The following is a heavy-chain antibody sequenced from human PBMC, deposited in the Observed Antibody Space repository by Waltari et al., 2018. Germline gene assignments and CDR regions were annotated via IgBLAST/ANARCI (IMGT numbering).Heavy chain of an antibody. V-gene: IGHV3-48*03. J-gene: IGHJ5*01. Sequence: EVQLVESGGGLVQPGGSLRLSCAASGFIFGNYEFNWVRQAPGEGLEWLSYIGSNADNMYYAKSVEGRFTISRDNARNSLYLQMNSLRAEDTAVYYCARAIYSDASGHYLDSWGQGTLVTVSS. CDR2: IGSNADNM. CDR1: GFIFGNYE. D-gene: IGHD3-22*01. CDR3: ARAIYSDASGHYLDS.